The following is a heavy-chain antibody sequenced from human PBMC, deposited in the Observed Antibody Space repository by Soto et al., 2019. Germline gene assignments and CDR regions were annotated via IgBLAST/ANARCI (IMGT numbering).Heavy chain of an antibody. CDR1: GYTFTHYA. CDR3: ARDLAAAGPFDY. CDR2: ISAYNGNT. D-gene: IGHD6-13*01. Sequence: QVQLVQSGTEVKKPGASVKVSCKASGYTFTHYAFNWVRQAPGQRLEWMGWISAYNGNTNYPQKLQGRVTMTTDTSTSTAYMELRILRSDDTAVYFCARDLAAAGPFDYWGQGTLVTVSS. J-gene: IGHJ4*02. V-gene: IGHV1-18*01.